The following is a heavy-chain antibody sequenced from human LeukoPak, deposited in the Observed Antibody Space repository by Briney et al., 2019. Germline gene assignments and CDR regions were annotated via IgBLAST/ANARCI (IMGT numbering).Heavy chain of an antibody. J-gene: IGHJ1*01. CDR1: GFTFSSYA. Sequence: GGSLRLSCAASGFTFSSYAMNWVRQAPGKGLEWASAISGSGSSTYYADSVKGRFIISRDNSKNTLYLQMNSLRAEDTAIYYCAKELGYCSAGRCEYFQHWGQGTLVTVSS. V-gene: IGHV3-23*01. D-gene: IGHD2-15*01. CDR3: AKELGYCSAGRCEYFQH. CDR2: ISGSGSST.